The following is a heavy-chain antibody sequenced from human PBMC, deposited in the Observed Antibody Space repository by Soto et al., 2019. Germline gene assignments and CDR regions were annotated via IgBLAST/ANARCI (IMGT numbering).Heavy chain of an antibody. J-gene: IGHJ4*02. CDR3: ARGRSRGYSYGRPDY. V-gene: IGHV4-34*01. D-gene: IGHD5-18*01. Sequence: SETLSLTCAVYGGSFSGYYWSWIRQPPGKGLEWIGEINHSGSTNYNPSLKSRVTISVDTSKNQFSLKLSSVTAADTAVYYCARGRSRGYSYGRPDYWGQGTPVTVSS. CDR1: GGSFSGYY. CDR2: INHSGST.